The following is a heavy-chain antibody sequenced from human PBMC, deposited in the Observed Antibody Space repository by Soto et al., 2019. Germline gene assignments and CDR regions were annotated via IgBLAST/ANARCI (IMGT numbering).Heavy chain of an antibody. V-gene: IGHV4-31*03. CDR3: ARGVMITFGGVLTI. CDR1: GGSISSGGYH. D-gene: IGHD3-16*01. J-gene: IGHJ3*02. Sequence: QVQLQESGPGLVKPSQTLSLTCTVSGGSISSGGYHWSWIRQHPGKGLEWIGYIYYSGSTYYNPSLKSRVTISVDTSKNQFSLKLSSVTAADTAVYYCARGVMITFGGVLTIWGQGTMVTVSS. CDR2: IYYSGST.